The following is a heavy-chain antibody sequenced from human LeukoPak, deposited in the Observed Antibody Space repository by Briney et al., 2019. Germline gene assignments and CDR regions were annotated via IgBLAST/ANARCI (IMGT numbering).Heavy chain of an antibody. CDR3: ARWGVYNWFDP. Sequence: SETLSLTCTVSGYSISSGYYWGWIRQPPGKGLEWIGSIYHSGSTYYNPSLKSRVTISVDTSKNQFSLKLSSVTAADTAVYYCARWGVYNWFDPWGQGTLVTVSS. D-gene: IGHD3-10*01. CDR1: GYSISSGYY. V-gene: IGHV4-38-2*02. J-gene: IGHJ5*02. CDR2: IYHSGST.